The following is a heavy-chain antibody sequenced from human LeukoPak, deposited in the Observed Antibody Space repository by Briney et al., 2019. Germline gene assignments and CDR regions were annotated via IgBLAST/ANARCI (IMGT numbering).Heavy chain of an antibody. J-gene: IGHJ4*02. CDR2: ISGNSGII. CDR1: GFTFNTHT. V-gene: IGHV3-48*01. CDR3: SRGSTYYESSGQVPFAS. D-gene: IGHD3-22*01. Sequence: GGSLRLSCAASGFTFNTHTMNWVRQAPGKGLEWVSYISGNSGIIDYADSVRGRFTISRDNANNSLYLQMNSLRTENTAVDYCSRGSTYYESSGQVPFASWGQGTLVTVSS.